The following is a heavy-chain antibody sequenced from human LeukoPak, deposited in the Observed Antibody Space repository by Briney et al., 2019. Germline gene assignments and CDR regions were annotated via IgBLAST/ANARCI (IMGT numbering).Heavy chain of an antibody. J-gene: IGHJ6*02. CDR2: IYTSGST. D-gene: IGHD3-10*01. CDR1: GGSISSGNYY. CDR3: AATGHGSRYYYYYDMDV. Sequence: SQTLSLTCSVSGGSISSGNYYWSWIRQPAGKGLEWIGRIYTSGSTNYNPSLKSRVTISVDTSKNQFSLKLSSVTAADTAVYYCAATGHGSRYYYYYDMDVWGQGTTVTVSS. V-gene: IGHV4-61*02.